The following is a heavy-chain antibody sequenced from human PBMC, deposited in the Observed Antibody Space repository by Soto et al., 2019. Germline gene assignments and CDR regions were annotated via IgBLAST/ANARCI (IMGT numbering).Heavy chain of an antibody. Sequence: SETLSLTCTVSGGSISSGDYYWSWIRQPPGKGLEWIGEIHYSGSTNYNPSLKSRVTISVDTSKNQFSLKLSSVTAADTAVYYCARVYPYRGYSEDFDYWGQGTLATVSS. CDR1: GGSISSGDYY. CDR3: ARVYPYRGYSEDFDY. D-gene: IGHD2-15*01. V-gene: IGHV4-61*08. CDR2: IHYSGST. J-gene: IGHJ4*02.